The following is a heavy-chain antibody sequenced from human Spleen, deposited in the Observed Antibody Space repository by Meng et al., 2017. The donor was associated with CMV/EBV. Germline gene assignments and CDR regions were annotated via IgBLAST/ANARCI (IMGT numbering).Heavy chain of an antibody. J-gene: IGHJ5*02. CDR2: IYYSGST. Sequence: LRLSCTVSGASIGNYYWSWIRQHPGKGLEWIGYIYYSGSTYYNPSLKSRVTISVDTSKNQFSLKLSSVTAADTAVYYCARSRQQSPNWFDPWGQGTLVTVSS. CDR3: ARSRQQSPNWFDP. V-gene: IGHV4-31*03. CDR1: GASIGNYY. D-gene: IGHD6-13*01.